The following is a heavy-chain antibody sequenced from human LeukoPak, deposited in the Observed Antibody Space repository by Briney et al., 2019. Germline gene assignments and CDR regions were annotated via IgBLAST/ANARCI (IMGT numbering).Heavy chain of an antibody. V-gene: IGHV4-39*01. CDR2: IYYSGST. CDR3: ARHNKGYSSSWYSISWFDP. D-gene: IGHD6-13*01. J-gene: IGHJ5*02. CDR1: GGSISSGGYY. Sequence: SETLSLTCTVSGGSISSGGYYWSWIRQHPGKGLEWIGYIYYSGSTYYNPSLKSRVTISVDTSKNQFSLKLSSVTAADTAVYYCARHNKGYSSSWYSISWFDPWGQGTLVTVSS.